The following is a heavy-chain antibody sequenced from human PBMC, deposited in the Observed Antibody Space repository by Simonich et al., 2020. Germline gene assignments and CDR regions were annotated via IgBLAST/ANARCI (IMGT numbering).Heavy chain of an antibody. V-gene: IGHV3-30*07. J-gene: IGHJ4*02. CDR2: IWYEGSNK. CDR3: ARDRDSGSYFDY. Sequence: QVQLVESGGGVVQTGRSLRLFCAASGFNFSGYAMHWVRQAPGKGLEGVAVIWYEGSNKYYADSVKGRFTISRDNSKNTLYLQMNSLRAEDTAVYYCARDRDSGSYFDYWGQGTLVTVSS. D-gene: IGHD1-26*01. CDR1: GFNFSGYA.